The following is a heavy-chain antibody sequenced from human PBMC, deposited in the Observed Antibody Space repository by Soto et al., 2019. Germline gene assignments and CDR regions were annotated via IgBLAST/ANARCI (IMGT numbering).Heavy chain of an antibody. CDR3: ARGSSSSGYSFYYYYGMDV. J-gene: IGHJ6*02. D-gene: IGHD3-22*01. V-gene: IGHV4-30-4*01. CDR2: IYYSGST. CDR1: GGSISSGDYY. Sequence: QVQLQESGPGLVKPSQTLSLTCTVSGGSISSGDYYWSWIRQPPGKGLEWIGYIYYSGSTYYNPSLKSRVTIPVDTSTNQFSLKLSSVTAADTAVYYCARGSSSSGYSFYYYYGMDVWGQGTTVTVSS.